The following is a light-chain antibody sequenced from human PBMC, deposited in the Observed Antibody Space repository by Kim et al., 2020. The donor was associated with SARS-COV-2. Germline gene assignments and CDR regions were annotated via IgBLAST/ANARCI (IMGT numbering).Light chain of an antibody. CDR3: QHYGNSPYT. Sequence: LSPGEGATLSCRASQAITNSYLAWYQQKPGQAPRLLIYGASSRATGIPNRFSGSGSGTDFTITISRLEPEDFAVYYCQHYGNSPYTFGQGTKLEIK. J-gene: IGKJ2*01. CDR1: QAITNSY. CDR2: GAS. V-gene: IGKV3-20*01.